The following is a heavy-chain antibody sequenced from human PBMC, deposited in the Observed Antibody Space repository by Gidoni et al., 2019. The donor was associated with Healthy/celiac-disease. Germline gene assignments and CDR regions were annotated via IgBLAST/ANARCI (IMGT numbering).Heavy chain of an antibody. CDR1: GFTFSSYA. J-gene: IGHJ3*02. D-gene: IGHD2-2*01. CDR2: ISVSGGST. CDR3: AKDRSRGDAFDI. Sequence: EVQLLESGGGLVPPGGSLRLSCAASGFTFSSYAMSWVRQAPGKGMEWVSAISVSGGSTYYAESVKGRFTISRDNSKNTLYLQMNSLRAEDTAVYYCAKDRSRGDAFDIWGQGTMVTVSS. V-gene: IGHV3-23*01.